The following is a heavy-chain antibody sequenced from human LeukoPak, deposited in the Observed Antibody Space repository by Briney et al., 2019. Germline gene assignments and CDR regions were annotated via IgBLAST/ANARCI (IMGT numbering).Heavy chain of an antibody. V-gene: IGHV3-48*01. J-gene: IGHJ4*02. CDR3: ARAGFTFSDYFGSFFDY. Sequence: GGSLRLSCAASGFTFSSYSMNWVRQAPGKGLEWVSHISSSSSTIYYADSVKGRFTISRDNAKDSLYLQMNSLRAEDTAVYYCARAGFTFSDYFGSFFDYWGQGTLVTVSS. CDR1: GFTFSSYS. CDR2: ISSSSSTI. D-gene: IGHD3-10*01.